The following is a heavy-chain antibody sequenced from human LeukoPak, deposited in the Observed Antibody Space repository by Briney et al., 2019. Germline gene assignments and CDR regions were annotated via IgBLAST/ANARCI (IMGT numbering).Heavy chain of an antibody. V-gene: IGHV4-34*01. Sequence: SETLSLTCAVYGGSLSGYYWSWIRQPPGKGLEWIGEINHSGSTNYNPSLKSRVTISVDTSKNQFSLKLSSVTAADTAVYYCARVDGNTAINYWGQGTLVTVSS. D-gene: IGHD5-18*01. CDR3: ARVDGNTAINY. CDR1: GGSLSGYY. CDR2: INHSGST. J-gene: IGHJ4*02.